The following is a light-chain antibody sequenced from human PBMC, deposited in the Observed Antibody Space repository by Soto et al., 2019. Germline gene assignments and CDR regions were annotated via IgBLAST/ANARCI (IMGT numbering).Light chain of an antibody. V-gene: IGLV2-23*02. J-gene: IGLJ3*02. CDR3: SSYAGHVPK. CDR1: SSDVGYYDL. CDR2: EVT. Sequence: QPVLTQPASVSGSPGQSITISCAGTSSDVGYYDLVSWYQQHPGKAPKLIIFEVTERPSGISDRFSASKSGFTASLTISGLQPEDEAVYFCSSYAGHVPKFGGGTKLTVL.